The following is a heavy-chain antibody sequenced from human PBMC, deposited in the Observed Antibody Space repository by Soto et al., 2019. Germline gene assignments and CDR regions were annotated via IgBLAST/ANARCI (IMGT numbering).Heavy chain of an antibody. J-gene: IGHJ4*02. CDR1: GGTFGRNT. CDR3: ARDLNWALDY. Sequence: VHLVHPAAEVKKPGSSVRVSCTVSGGTFGRNTIVWVRQAPEHGLEGMGHIVPIFGTFKYAQKFQGRVTFTADESTTTAYMDLSSLTSEDTAVYFCARDLNWALDYWGQGTLVTVSS. CDR2: IVPIFGTF. V-gene: IGHV1-69*01. D-gene: IGHD7-27*01.